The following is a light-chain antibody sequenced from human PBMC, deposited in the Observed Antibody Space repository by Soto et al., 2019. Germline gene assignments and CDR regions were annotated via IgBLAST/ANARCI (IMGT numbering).Light chain of an antibody. CDR3: QAWDSSTAV. CDR2: QDS. V-gene: IGLV3-1*01. CDR1: KLGYKY. Sequence: SYELTQPPSVSVSPGQTASIPCSGDKLGYKYACWYQQKPGQSPVLVIYQDSKRPSGIPERFSGSNSGNTATLTISGTQAMDEADYYCQAWDSSTAVFAGGTKLTVL. J-gene: IGLJ2*01.